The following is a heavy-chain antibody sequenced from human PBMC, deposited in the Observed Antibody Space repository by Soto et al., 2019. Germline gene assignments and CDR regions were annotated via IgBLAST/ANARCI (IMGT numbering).Heavy chain of an antibody. CDR1: GDSISSSQW. D-gene: IGHD6-13*01. CDR3: AKDTMVAAARRGLVV. Sequence: SETLSLTCAVSGDSISSSQWWTLVRQPPVKGLECIGEIHHSVHTNYNPSLKSRVTISVDKSKSQFSLRLNSVTAADTAVYYCAKDTMVAAARRGLVVWGQGTTVTVSS. CDR2: IHHSVHT. J-gene: IGHJ6*02. V-gene: IGHV4-4*02.